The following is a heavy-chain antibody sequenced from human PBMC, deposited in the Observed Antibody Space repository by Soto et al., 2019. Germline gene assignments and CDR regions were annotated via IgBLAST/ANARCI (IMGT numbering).Heavy chain of an antibody. CDR3: AHRGGATVGLYYFDY. D-gene: IGHD3-16*01. V-gene: IGHV2-5*01. Sequence: QITLKESGPTLVKPTQTLTLTCTFSGFSLSTTGVGVSWIRQPPGKALECLALIYWHDDKRYSPSLKSRLSITKDTSKNQVVLTMTDMDPVDTATYYCAHRGGATVGLYYFDYWGQGALVTVSS. J-gene: IGHJ4*02. CDR2: IYWHDDK. CDR1: GFSLSTTGVG.